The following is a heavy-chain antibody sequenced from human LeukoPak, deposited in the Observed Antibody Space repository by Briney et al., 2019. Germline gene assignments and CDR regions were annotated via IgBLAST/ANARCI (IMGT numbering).Heavy chain of an antibody. V-gene: IGHV3-23*01. Sequence: PGGSLRLSCAASGFTFSSYAMSWVRQAPGEGLEWVSDISGSGGSTYYADSVKGRFTISRDNSKNTLYLQMNSLRAEDTAVYYCAKNYYDSSGYYYFDYWGQGTLVTVSS. CDR1: GFTFSSYA. J-gene: IGHJ4*02. D-gene: IGHD3-22*01. CDR3: AKNYYDSSGYYYFDY. CDR2: ISGSGGST.